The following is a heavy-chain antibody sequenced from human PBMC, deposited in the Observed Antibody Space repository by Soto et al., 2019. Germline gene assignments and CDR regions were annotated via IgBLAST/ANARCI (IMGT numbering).Heavy chain of an antibody. CDR3: AHSWVYYFTSGSYFPRFDP. CDR2: VFWDDDK. CDR1: GFSLNTGGVG. D-gene: IGHD3-10*01. Sequence: HITLKESGPAQVKPTQTLTLTCTFSGFSLNTGGVGVGWIRQPPRKALEWLALVFWDDDKRYSPSLKNRLTITKDTSKNQVVLTMTNMDPADTGTYYCAHSWVYYFTSGSYFPRFDPWGQGTLVTVSS. J-gene: IGHJ5*02. V-gene: IGHV2-5*02.